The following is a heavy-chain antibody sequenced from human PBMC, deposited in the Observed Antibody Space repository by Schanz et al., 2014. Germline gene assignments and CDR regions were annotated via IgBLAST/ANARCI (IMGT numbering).Heavy chain of an antibody. D-gene: IGHD6-19*01. CDR3: ARGGYSSGWYERDIAHFDY. J-gene: IGHJ4*02. Sequence: QVQLVQSGAEVKKPGSSMKVSCKASGGTFSTYPINWLRQAPGQGLEWMGRIIPIHGIVNYAQRFQDRVRITADKSTSTAYMELRSLRSDDTAVYYCARGGYSSGWYERDIAHFDYWGQGTLVTVSS. V-gene: IGHV1-69*02. CDR1: GGTFSTYP. CDR2: IIPIHGIV.